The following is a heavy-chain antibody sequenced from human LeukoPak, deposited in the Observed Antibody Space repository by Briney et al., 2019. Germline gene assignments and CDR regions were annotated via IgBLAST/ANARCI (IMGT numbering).Heavy chain of an antibody. CDR2: ISGSAVST. J-gene: IGHJ6*02. CDR1: GFTFSSYA. D-gene: IGHD3-16*01. V-gene: IGHV3-23*01. Sequence: GGSLRLSCAASGFTFSSYAMSWVRQAPRKGLEWVSAISGSAVSTYFTDSVKGRFTISRDNSKNTLYLQMNSLRAEDTAIYYCAKDRRGGPYGMDVWGQGTTVTVSS. CDR3: AKDRRGGPYGMDV.